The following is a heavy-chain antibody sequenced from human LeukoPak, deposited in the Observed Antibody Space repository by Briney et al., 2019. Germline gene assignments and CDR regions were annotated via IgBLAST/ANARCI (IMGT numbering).Heavy chain of an antibody. CDR2: IWYDGSNK. D-gene: IGHD6-19*01. CDR3: ARDWAPLVAVVGYDAFDI. CDR1: GFTFSSYG. V-gene: IGHV3-33*01. J-gene: IGHJ3*02. Sequence: GRSLRLSCAASGFTFSSYGMHWVRQAPGKGLEWVAVIWYDGSNKYYADSVKGRFTISRDNSKDTLYLQMNSLRAEDTAVYYCARDWAPLVAVVGYDAFDIWGQGTMVTVSS.